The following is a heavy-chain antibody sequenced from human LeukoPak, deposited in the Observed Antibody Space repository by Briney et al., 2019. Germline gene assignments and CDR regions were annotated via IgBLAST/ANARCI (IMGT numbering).Heavy chain of an antibody. J-gene: IGHJ5*02. Sequence: PSETLSLTCTVSGGSISSYYWSWLRQPPGKGLEWIGYIYHSGSTNYNPSLKSRVTISVDTSKNQFSLKLSSVTAADTAVYYCTRDTGTTGEVKFDPWGQGTLVTVSS. CDR2: IYHSGST. D-gene: IGHD4-17*01. CDR1: GGSISSYY. V-gene: IGHV4-59*01. CDR3: TRDTGTTGEVKFDP.